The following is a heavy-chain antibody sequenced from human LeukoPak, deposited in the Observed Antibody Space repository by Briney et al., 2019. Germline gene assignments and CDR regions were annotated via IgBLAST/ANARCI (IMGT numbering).Heavy chain of an antibody. CDR2: IYSGGST. D-gene: IGHD3-10*01. J-gene: IGHJ6*02. Sequence: PGGSLRLSCAASGFTVSSNYMSWVRQAPGKGLEWVSVIYSGGSTFYADSVKGRFTISRDNSKNTLYLQMNSLRAEDTAVYYCARDCSPITDIYYYYGMDVWGQGTTVTVSS. CDR1: GFTVSSNY. V-gene: IGHV3-66*02. CDR3: ARDCSPITDIYYYYGMDV.